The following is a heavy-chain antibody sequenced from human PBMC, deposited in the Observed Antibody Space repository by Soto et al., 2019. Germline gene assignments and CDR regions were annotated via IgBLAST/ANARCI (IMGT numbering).Heavy chain of an antibody. CDR2: ISLDGNDK. Sequence: GGSLRLSCEVSGTTLNDYAMHWVRQAPGKGLEWIGFISLDGNDKYYADSVKGRFTISRDDSKNTLYLQMDSLRVEDTAVYYCSGNFDFWGQGTLVTVSS. J-gene: IGHJ4*02. D-gene: IGHD1-26*01. CDR3: SGNFDF. V-gene: IGHV3-30-3*01. CDR1: GTTLNDYA.